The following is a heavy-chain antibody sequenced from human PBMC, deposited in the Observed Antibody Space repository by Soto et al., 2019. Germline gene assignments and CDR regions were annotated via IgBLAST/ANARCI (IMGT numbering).Heavy chain of an antibody. Sequence: GGSLRLSCAASGCIFSNFGMHWVRQAPGKGLEWVAVIWYDGSNEYYADSVKGRFTISKDNSKNTLYLQMNSLRAEDTAVYYCARDDIPGRAVATYGMDVWGQGTTGTVSS. D-gene: IGHD6-19*01. V-gene: IGHV3-33*01. CDR3: ARDDIPGRAVATYGMDV. CDR2: IWYDGSNE. J-gene: IGHJ6*02. CDR1: GCIFSNFG.